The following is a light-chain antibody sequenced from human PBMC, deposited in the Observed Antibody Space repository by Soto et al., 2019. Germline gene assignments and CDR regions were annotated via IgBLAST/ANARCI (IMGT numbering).Light chain of an antibody. CDR2: GAS. Sequence: EIVLTQSPGTLSLSPGERATLSCRASQSVSGSYLAWYQQKPGQAPRLLIYGASSRATGIPDRFSGSGSGTDFTLTISRLEPEDFAVYYCQEYGSSRTFGQGTKWIS. CDR3: QEYGSSRT. V-gene: IGKV3-20*01. J-gene: IGKJ1*01. CDR1: QSVSGSY.